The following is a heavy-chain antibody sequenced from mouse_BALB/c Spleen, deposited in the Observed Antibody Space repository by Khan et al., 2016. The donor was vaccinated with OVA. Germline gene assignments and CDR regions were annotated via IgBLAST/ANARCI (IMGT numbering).Heavy chain of an antibody. Sequence: VQLKQSGPGLVKPSQSLSLTCTVTGYSITSDYAWNWIRQFPGNKLEWMGYISYSGNTTSNPSLQSRISITRDTSENQFFLQLNSVTIEDTATYYCARIYGGDFDYWGQGTTLTVSS. CDR3: ARIYGGDFDY. D-gene: IGHD1-1*01. CDR1: GYSITSDYA. J-gene: IGHJ2*01. CDR2: ISYSGNT. V-gene: IGHV3-2*02.